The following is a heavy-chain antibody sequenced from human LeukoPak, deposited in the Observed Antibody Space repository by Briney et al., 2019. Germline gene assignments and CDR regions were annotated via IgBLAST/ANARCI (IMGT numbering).Heavy chain of an antibody. CDR3: ARTAAADNYYYYYYMDV. J-gene: IGHJ6*03. Sequence: PGGSLRLSCAASGFTVSSNYMSWVRQAPGKGLEWVSVIYSGGSTYYADSVKGRFTISRDNSKNTLYLQMNSLGAEDTAVYYCARTAAADNYYYYYYMDVWGKGTTVTISS. D-gene: IGHD6-13*01. CDR2: IYSGGST. V-gene: IGHV3-66*01. CDR1: GFTVSSNY.